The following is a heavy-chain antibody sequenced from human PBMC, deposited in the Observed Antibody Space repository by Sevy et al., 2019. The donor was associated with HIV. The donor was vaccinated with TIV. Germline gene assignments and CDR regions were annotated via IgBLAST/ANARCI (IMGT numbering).Heavy chain of an antibody. J-gene: IGHJ4*02. CDR1: GFSFSDYD. CDR3: ARSSNYYDSSDSDFDC. Sequence: GGSLRLSCAASGFSFSDYDMHWVRQATGGGLEWVSTIGTTGDTYYSNSVRGRFTISRENGKNSLYLQMNSLRDGDAAVYYCARSSNYYDSSDSDFDCWGQGTRVTVSS. CDR2: IGTTGDT. V-gene: IGHV3-13*01. D-gene: IGHD3-22*01.